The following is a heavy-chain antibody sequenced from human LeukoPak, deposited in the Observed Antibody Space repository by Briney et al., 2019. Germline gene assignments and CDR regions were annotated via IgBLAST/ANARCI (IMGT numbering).Heavy chain of an antibody. CDR1: GFTFSSYT. V-gene: IGHV3-21*01. J-gene: IGHJ4*02. Sequence: GGSLRLSCAASGFTFSSYTVNWVRHAPGKGLERVSSISSSSSYIYYADSVKGRFTISRDNAKNSLYLQMNSLRAEDTAVYYCARDLAPYCSGGRCSTLDSWGQGTLVTVSS. D-gene: IGHD2-15*01. CDR3: ARDLAPYCSGGRCSTLDS. CDR2: ISSSSSYI.